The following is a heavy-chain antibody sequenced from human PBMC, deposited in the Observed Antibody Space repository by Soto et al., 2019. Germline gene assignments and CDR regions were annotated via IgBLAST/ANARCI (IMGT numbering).Heavy chain of an antibody. CDR2: IWADGTTK. CDR3: ARERVYDDNYDSFDY. J-gene: IGHJ4*02. D-gene: IGHD3-22*01. Sequence: QVQLVQSGGGVVQPGRSLRLPCAASGFDFSKFGFQWVRQAPGKGLEWVAVIWADGTTKYYAESVKGRFTISRDNSRNTLYLQMSGLRDEDTAVYFCARERVYDDNYDSFDYWGQGALVTVSS. CDR1: GFDFSKFG. V-gene: IGHV3-33*01.